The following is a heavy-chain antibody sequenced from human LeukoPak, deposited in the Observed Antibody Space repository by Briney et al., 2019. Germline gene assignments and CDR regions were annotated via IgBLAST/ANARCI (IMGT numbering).Heavy chain of an antibody. CDR2: IYYSGST. CDR1: GVSISSHY. CDR3: ARHSSAWPDAFDI. Sequence: PSETLSLTCTVSGVSISSHYWSWTREPPGKGLEWIGYIYYSGSTNYNPSLKSRVTISVDTSKNQFSLKLTSVTAADTAVYYCARHSSAWPDAFDIWGQGTMVTVSS. D-gene: IGHD6-19*01. V-gene: IGHV4-59*08. J-gene: IGHJ3*02.